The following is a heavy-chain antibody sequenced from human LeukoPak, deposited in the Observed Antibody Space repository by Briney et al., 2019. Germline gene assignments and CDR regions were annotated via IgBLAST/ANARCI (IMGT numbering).Heavy chain of an antibody. J-gene: IGHJ4*02. CDR1: GFTFSSYA. V-gene: IGHV3-23*01. CDR2: ISGSGGST. Sequence: GASLRLSCAASGFTFSSYAMSWVRQAPGKGLEWVSAISGSGGSTYYADSAKGRFTISRDNSKNTLYLQMNSLRAEDTAVYYCANVSPYYFDYWGQGTLVTVSS. CDR3: ANVSPYYFDY.